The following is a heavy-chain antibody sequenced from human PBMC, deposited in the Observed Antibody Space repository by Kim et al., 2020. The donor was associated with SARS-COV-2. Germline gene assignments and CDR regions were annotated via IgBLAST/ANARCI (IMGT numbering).Heavy chain of an antibody. D-gene: IGHD3-16*01. J-gene: IGHJ6*02. CDR3: AGDLGELPRYYYYGMDV. V-gene: IGHV3-21*01. Sequence: VEGRFTISGDNTKNSLSLQMNSLRAEDTAVYYCAGDLGELPRYYYYGMDVWGQGTTVTVSS.